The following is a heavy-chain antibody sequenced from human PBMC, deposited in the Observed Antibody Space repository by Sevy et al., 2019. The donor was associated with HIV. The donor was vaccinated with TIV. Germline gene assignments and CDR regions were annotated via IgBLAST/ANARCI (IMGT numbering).Heavy chain of an antibody. J-gene: IGHJ6*02. Sequence: SQTLSLTCSVSGGSISSYYWSWIRQPPGKGLEWIGYIYNSGSSNYNPSLNSRVTISVDTSKNQFSLKLSSVTAADTAVYYCARDHYDYVWPRRMDVWGQGTTVTVSS. CDR3: ARDHYDYVWPRRMDV. V-gene: IGHV4-59*01. CDR2: IYNSGSS. CDR1: GGSISSYY. D-gene: IGHD3-16*01.